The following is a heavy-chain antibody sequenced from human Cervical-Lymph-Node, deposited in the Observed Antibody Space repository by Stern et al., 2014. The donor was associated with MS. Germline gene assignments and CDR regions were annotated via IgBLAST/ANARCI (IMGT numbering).Heavy chain of an antibody. Sequence: QVQLVQSGAEVKRPGSSVQVSCKASGDTFIRYSFSWVRPAPGQGLEWMGGITPLFGTTIYAQQLQGRVTITADESSSTVFLELTSLTSQDTALYYCARGGVVPADTTWFDPWGQGTPVTVSS. V-gene: IGHV1-69*01. J-gene: IGHJ5*02. CDR1: GDTFIRYS. CDR3: ARGGVVPADTTWFDP. CDR2: ITPLFGTT. D-gene: IGHD2-2*01.